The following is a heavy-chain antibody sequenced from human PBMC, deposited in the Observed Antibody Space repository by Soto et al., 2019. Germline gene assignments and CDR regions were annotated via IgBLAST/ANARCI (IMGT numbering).Heavy chain of an antibody. D-gene: IGHD5-18*01. V-gene: IGHV1-8*01. CDR2: MNPNSGNT. CDR3: ARGGYSYGYVRDGYNS. J-gene: IGHJ4*02. CDR1: GYTFTRYD. Sequence: GASVKVSCKASGYTFTRYDINWVRQATGQGLEWMGWMNPNSGNTGYAQKFQGRVTMTRNTSISTAYMELSSLRSEDTAVYYCARGGYSYGYVRDGYNSWGQGTLVTVSS.